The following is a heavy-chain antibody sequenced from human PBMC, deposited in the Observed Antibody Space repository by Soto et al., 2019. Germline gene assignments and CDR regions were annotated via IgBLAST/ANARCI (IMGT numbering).Heavy chain of an antibody. J-gene: IGHJ5*02. Sequence: QVQLVQSGAEVKKPGSSVKVSCKASGGPFSSYAISWVRQAPGQGLEWMGGIIPIFGTANYAQKFQGRVTITADESTSTAYMELSSLRSEDTAVYYCARDPHSGSYRGWFDPWGQGTLVTVSS. CDR1: GGPFSSYA. D-gene: IGHD1-26*01. CDR2: IIPIFGTA. CDR3: ARDPHSGSYRGWFDP. V-gene: IGHV1-69*01.